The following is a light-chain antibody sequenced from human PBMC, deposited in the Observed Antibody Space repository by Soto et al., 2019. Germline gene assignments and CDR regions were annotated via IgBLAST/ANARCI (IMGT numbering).Light chain of an antibody. CDR1: QSLLHSDGRTY. J-gene: IGKJ4*01. CDR2: EVS. CDR3: MQSVRVPRLT. V-gene: IGKV2D-29*01. Sequence: DIVMTQTPLSLSVTPGQPASISCKSSQSLLHSDGRTYLSWYLQKSGQPPQLLIYEVSKRFSGVPDRFSGSGSGTDFTLKISRVEAEDVGCYYCMQSVRVPRLTFGGGTKVEIK.